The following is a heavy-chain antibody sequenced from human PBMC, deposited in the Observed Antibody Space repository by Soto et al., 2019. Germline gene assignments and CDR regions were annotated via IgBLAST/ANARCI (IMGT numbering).Heavy chain of an antibody. CDR3: ARHGDYGDDAFDI. J-gene: IGHJ3*02. D-gene: IGHD4-17*01. V-gene: IGHV3-53*01. CDR2: IYSGGST. CDR1: GFTVSSNY. Sequence: GGSLRLSCAASGFTVSSNYMSWVRQAPGKGLEWVSVIYSGGSTYYADSVKGRFTISRDNSKNTLYLQMNSLRAEDTAVYYCARHGDYGDDAFDIWGQGTMVTVSS.